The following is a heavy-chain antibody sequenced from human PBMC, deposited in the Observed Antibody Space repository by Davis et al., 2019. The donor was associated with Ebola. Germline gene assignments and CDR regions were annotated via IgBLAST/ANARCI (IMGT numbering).Heavy chain of an antibody. J-gene: IGHJ6*02. CDR3: ASSRDYSSSPSTYYGMDV. V-gene: IGHV3-30-3*01. CDR2: ISYDGSNK. D-gene: IGHD6-6*01. CDR1: GFTFSSYT. Sequence: PGGSLRLSCAASGFTFSSYTMHWVRQAPGKGLEWVAVISYDGSNKYYADSVKGRFTISRDNSKNTLYLQMNSLRTEDTAVYYCASSRDYSSSPSTYYGMDVWGQGTTVTVSS.